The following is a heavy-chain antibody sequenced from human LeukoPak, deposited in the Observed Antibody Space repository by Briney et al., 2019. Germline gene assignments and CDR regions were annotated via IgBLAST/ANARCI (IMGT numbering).Heavy chain of an antibody. D-gene: IGHD1-26*01. Sequence: SETVSLTCAVYGGSFSGYYWSWMRQPPGKGRAWIGEINHSGSTNYNPSLKSRVTISVDTSKNQFSLKLSSVTAADTAVYCSVRDRLSSGCFYGTLLFGFDDSGQGALVTVSS. CDR2: INHSGST. V-gene: IGHV4-34*01. CDR3: VRDRLSSGCFYGTLLFGFDD. CDR1: GGSFSGYY. J-gene: IGHJ4*02.